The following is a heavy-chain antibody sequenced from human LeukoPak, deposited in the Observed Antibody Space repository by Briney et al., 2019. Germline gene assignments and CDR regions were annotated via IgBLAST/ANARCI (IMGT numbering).Heavy chain of an antibody. J-gene: IGHJ6*02. Sequence: GWALRLSCASCGFTFDDYAMHSVRQARGKGVAGVSLISGDGGSTYYADSVKGRFTISRDNSKNSLYLQMNSLRTEDTALYYCAKDLYSRYYYGMDVWGQGTTVTVSS. CDR2: ISGDGGST. V-gene: IGHV3-43*02. CDR1: GFTFDDYA. CDR3: AKDLYSRYYYGMDV. D-gene: IGHD6-13*01.